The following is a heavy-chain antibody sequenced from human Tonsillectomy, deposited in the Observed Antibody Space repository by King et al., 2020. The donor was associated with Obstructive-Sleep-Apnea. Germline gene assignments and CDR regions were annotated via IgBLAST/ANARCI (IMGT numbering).Heavy chain of an antibody. V-gene: IGHV2-5*02. D-gene: IGHD4-17*01. J-gene: IGHJ6*02. CDR3: AHNLVSGTTGTNPLDV. CDR2: IYWDDDK. Sequence: ITLKESGPTLVKPTQTLTLTCTFSVVSLSTSVGGVGWILQPPGKALEWLALIYWDDDKRYSPSLKSRLTITKDTSKNQVVLTMTNMDPVDTATYYCAHNLVSGTTGTNPLDVWGQGTTVTVSS. CDR1: VVSLSTSVGG.